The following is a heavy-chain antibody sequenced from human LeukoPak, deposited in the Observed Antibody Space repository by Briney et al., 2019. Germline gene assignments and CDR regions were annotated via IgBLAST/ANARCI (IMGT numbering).Heavy chain of an antibody. V-gene: IGHV1-2*02. CDR3: ARYDSSGYPLDY. CDR1: GYTFTGYY. J-gene: IGHJ4*02. D-gene: IGHD3-22*01. CDR2: INPNSCGT. Sequence: ASVKVSCKASGYTFTGYYMHWVRQAPGQGLEWMGWINPNSCGTNYAQKFQGRVTMTRDTSISTAYMELSRLRSDDTAVYYCARYDSSGYPLDYWGQGTLVTVSS.